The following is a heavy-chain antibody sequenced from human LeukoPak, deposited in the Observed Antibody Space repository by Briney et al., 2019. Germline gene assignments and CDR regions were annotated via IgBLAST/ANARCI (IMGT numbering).Heavy chain of an antibody. CDR3: ARDSDY. J-gene: IGHJ4*02. V-gene: IGHV3-30-3*01. CDR2: ISYDGSNK. CDR1: GFTFSSYA. Sequence: GGSLRLSCAASGFTFSSYAMHWVRQAPGKGLEWVAVISYDGSNKYYADSVKGRFTISRDNSKNTLYLQMNSLRAEDTAVYYCARDSDYWGQGTLVTVSS.